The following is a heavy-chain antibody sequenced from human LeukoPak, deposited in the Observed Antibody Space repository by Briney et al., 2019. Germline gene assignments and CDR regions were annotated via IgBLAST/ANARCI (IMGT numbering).Heavy chain of an antibody. CDR2: ISAYNGNT. D-gene: IGHD3-22*01. J-gene: IGHJ4*02. V-gene: IGHV1-18*01. Sequence: ASVKVSCKASGYTFTSYGISWVRQAPGQGLEWMGWISAYNGNTNYAQKLQGRVTMTTDTSTSTAYMELRSLRSDDTAVYYCARAINIPQEYDSSGYGFDYWGQGTLVTVSS. CDR1: GYTFTSYG. CDR3: ARAINIPQEYDSSGYGFDY.